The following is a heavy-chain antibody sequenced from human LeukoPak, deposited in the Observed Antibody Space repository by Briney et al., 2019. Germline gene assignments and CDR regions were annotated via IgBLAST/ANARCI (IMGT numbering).Heavy chain of an antibody. CDR1: GFTFSDYY. CDR2: ISSSGSTI. D-gene: IGHD2-2*01. V-gene: IGHV3-11*04. Sequence: KSGGSLGLSCAASGFTFSDYYMSWIRQAPGKGLEWVSYISSSGSTIYYADSVKGRFTISRDNAKNSLYLQMNSLRAEDTAVYYCAGDSDVVPAYYFDYWGQGTLVTVSS. J-gene: IGHJ4*02. CDR3: AGDSDVVPAYYFDY.